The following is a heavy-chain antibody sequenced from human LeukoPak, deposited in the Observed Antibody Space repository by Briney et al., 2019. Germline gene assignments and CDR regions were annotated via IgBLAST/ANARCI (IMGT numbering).Heavy chain of an antibody. V-gene: IGHV4-59*08. J-gene: IGHJ4*02. CDR2: IYYDGST. Sequence: PSETLSLTCTVSGGSISSYYWSWVRQPPGKELEWIGYIYYDGSTNYNPSLKSRVIISVDTSQNQFSLKLNSVTAADTAVCYCARLPYLYCSGGSCSYWGQGTLVTVSS. D-gene: IGHD2-15*01. CDR1: GGSISSYY. CDR3: ARLPYLYCSGGSCSY.